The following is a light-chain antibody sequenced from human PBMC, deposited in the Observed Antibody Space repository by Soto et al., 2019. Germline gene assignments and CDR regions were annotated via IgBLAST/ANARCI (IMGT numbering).Light chain of an antibody. Sequence: DIVLTQSPGTLSLSPGERASLSCRASQSVSSGHLAWYQQKPGQAPWLLIYGASSRATGIPDRFSGSGSGTDFTLTISRLEPEDYAVYYCQQYGHSLWTFGQGTKVEIK. CDR1: QSVSSGH. CDR2: GAS. CDR3: QQYGHSLWT. J-gene: IGKJ1*01. V-gene: IGKV3-20*01.